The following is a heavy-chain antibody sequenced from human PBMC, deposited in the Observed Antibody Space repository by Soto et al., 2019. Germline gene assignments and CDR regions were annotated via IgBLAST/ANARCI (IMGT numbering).Heavy chain of an antibody. Sequence: ASVKVSCKASGGTFSSYAISWVRQAPGQGLEWMGGIIPIFGTANYAQKFQGRVTITADESTSTAYMELSSLRSEDTAVYYCARLTRNVLLGTYYDFWSGYSYGMYVWGQGTTVTVSS. D-gene: IGHD3-3*01. CDR2: IIPIFGTA. V-gene: IGHV1-69*13. CDR1: GGTFSSYA. CDR3: ARLTRNVLLGTYYDFWSGYSYGMYV. J-gene: IGHJ6*02.